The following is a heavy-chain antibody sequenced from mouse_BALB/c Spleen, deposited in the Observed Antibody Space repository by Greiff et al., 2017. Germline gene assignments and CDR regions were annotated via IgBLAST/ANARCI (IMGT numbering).Heavy chain of an antibody. J-gene: IGHJ4*01. V-gene: IGHV5-17*02. Sequence: EVKVVESGGGLVQPGGSRKLSCAASGFTFSSFGMHWVRQAPEKGLEWVAYISSGSSTIYYADTVKGRFTISRDNPKNTLFLQMTSLRSEDTAMYYCASYGNYGYAMDYWGQGTSVTVSS. CDR2: ISSGSSTI. CDR3: ASYGNYGYAMDY. D-gene: IGHD2-1*01. CDR1: GFTFSSFG.